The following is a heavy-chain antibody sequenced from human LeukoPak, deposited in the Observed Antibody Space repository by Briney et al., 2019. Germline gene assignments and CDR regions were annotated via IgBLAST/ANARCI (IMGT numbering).Heavy chain of an antibody. CDR2: ISGSGGST. Sequence: PGGSLRLSCAASGFTFSSYAMSWVRQAPGKGLEWVSAISGSGGSTYYADSVKGRFTISRDNSKNTLYLQMNSLRAEDTAVCYCAKDLARHDYVWRSYRSRPNHLDYWGQGTLVTVSS. CDR1: GFTFSSYA. V-gene: IGHV3-23*01. CDR3: AKDLARHDYVWRSYRSRPNHLDY. D-gene: IGHD3-16*02. J-gene: IGHJ4*02.